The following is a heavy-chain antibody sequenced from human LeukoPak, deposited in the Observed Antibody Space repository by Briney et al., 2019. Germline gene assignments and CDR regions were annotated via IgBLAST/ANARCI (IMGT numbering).Heavy chain of an antibody. V-gene: IGHV3-48*03. CDR3: ARVRSGYSHENYFDY. Sequence: GESLRLSCAASGFTFSNYEMNWVRQAPGKGLEWVSYISGSGSTIYYADSVKSRFTISRDNAKDSLYLQMNSLRAEDTAVYYCARVRSGYSHENYFDYWGQGTLVTVSS. CDR1: GFTFSNYE. J-gene: IGHJ4*02. D-gene: IGHD5-18*01. CDR2: ISGSGSTI.